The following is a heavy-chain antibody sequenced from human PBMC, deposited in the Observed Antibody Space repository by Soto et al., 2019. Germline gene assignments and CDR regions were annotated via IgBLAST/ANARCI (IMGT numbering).Heavy chain of an antibody. CDR2: ITGAGDGT. V-gene: IGHV3-74*01. CDR1: GFTIENSV. Sequence: EVQLVESGGGLVQPGGSLRLSCVASGFTIENSVMHWVRQTPGKGLMWVSRITGAGDGTLYADSVQGRFTISRDNAKNTVYLHMTGLRVEETAVYYCARAQKWRQLSLNVFDLWGQGTTVX. D-gene: IGHD5-18*01. CDR3: ARAQKWRQLSLNVFDL. J-gene: IGHJ3*01.